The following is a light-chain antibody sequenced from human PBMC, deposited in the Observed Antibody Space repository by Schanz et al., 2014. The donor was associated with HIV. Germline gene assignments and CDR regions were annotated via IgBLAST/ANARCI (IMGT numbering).Light chain of an antibody. J-gene: IGKJ2*01. Sequence: EIVLTQSPGTLSLSPRGRATLSCRASHSVTSNYLAWYQQKPGRAPRLLIYGASTRATGVPARFSGSGSGTEFTLTISSLQSEDFAVYFCHQYNNWPPYTFGQGTKLEIK. CDR3: HQYNNWPPYT. CDR1: HSVTSN. CDR2: GAS. V-gene: IGKV3-15*01.